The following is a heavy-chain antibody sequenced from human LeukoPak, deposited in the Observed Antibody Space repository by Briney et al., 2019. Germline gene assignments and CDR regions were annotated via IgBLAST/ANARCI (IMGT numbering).Heavy chain of an antibody. CDR3: ARDTPPMVSPFDG. Sequence: GASVKVSCKASGYTFNSHGISWVRQAPGQGLEWMGSISAYNGDKDFAQNFQGRLTMTTDTSTSTAYMELRSLRSDDTAVYYCARDTPPMVSPFDGWGQGTLVTVSS. CDR2: ISAYNGDK. V-gene: IGHV1-18*01. CDR1: GYTFNSHG. J-gene: IGHJ4*02. D-gene: IGHD5-18*01.